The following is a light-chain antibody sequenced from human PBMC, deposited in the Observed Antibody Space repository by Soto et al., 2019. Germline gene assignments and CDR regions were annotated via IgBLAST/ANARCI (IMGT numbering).Light chain of an antibody. V-gene: IGKV1-5*01. CDR2: DVS. Sequence: DIEMVQSPSALSASVGDTVTITVLASQKSSPWLAWYQQKPGQAPKLLMYDVSSLKRGVPSRFSGSGSGTEFTLTISSLQPDDFATYYCQQYNDYSATFGQGTKVDIK. CDR3: QQYNDYSAT. CDR1: QKSSPW. J-gene: IGKJ1*01.